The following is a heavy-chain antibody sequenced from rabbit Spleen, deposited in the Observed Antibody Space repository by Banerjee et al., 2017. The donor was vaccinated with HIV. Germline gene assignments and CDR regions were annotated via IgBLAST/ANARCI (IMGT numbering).Heavy chain of an antibody. J-gene: IGHJ6*01. D-gene: IGHD2-1*01. CDR3: ARAYNGDYRGFVL. V-gene: IGHV1S45*01. CDR2: IYGGSSGST. CDR1: GFSFSSSYY. Sequence: QEQLKESGGDLVKPGGTLTLTCTVSGFSFSSSYYMCWVRQAPGKGLEWIACIYGGSSGSTYYASWAKGRFTISKPPSTTVTLQMTSLTAADTATYFCARAYNGDYRGFVLWGPGTLVTVS.